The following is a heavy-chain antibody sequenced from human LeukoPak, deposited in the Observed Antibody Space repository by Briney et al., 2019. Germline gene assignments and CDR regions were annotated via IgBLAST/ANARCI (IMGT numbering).Heavy chain of an antibody. CDR3: ARQGVATLNYFDY. CDR1: GGSISSYY. V-gene: IGHV4-59*08. D-gene: IGHD5-12*01. Sequence: SETLSLTCTVSGGSISSYYWSWIRQPPGEGLEWIGYIYYSGSTNYNPPLKSRVTISVDTSKNQFSLKLSSVTAADTAVYYCARQGVATLNYFDYWGQGTLVTVSS. CDR2: IYYSGST. J-gene: IGHJ4*02.